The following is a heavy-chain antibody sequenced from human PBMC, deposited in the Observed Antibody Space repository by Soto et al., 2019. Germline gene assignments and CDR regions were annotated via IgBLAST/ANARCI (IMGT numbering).Heavy chain of an antibody. D-gene: IGHD3-10*01. J-gene: IGHJ4*02. CDR1: GFRFSSNG. Sequence: SGGGVVQPGRSLRLSCAASGFRFSSNGMHWVRQAPGKGLEWVALISYDGNKKYYADSMKGRFTISRDNSKNTLFLQMDSLTPEDTAVYYCAKDLLSEFDLWGQGTLVSVSS. CDR3: AKDLLSEFDL. CDR2: ISYDGNKK. V-gene: IGHV3-30*18.